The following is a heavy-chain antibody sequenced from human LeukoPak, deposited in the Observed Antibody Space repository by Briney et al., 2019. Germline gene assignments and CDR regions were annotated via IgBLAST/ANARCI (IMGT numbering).Heavy chain of an antibody. J-gene: IGHJ5*02. D-gene: IGHD3-10*01. Sequence: SETLSLTCTVSGGSISDYYWSWIRQPPGKGLEWIGYIFYSGSTNYNPSLKSRLIISADTSKNQFSLKLSSVTAEDTAVYYCAIGSGSYYPWFDPWGQGTLVTVSS. CDR3: AIGSGSYYPWFDP. CDR1: GGSISDYY. V-gene: IGHV4-59*01. CDR2: IFYSGST.